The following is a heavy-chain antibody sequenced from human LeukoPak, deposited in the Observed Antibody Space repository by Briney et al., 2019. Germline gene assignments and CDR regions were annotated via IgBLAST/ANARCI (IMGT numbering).Heavy chain of an antibody. CDR1: GFTFSSYA. D-gene: IGHD3-3*01. CDR2: ISGSGGST. V-gene: IGHV3-23*01. CDR3: GESRGYYDFWSGYPFDY. Sequence: GGSLGLSCAASGFTFSSYAMSWVRQAPGKGLEWVSAISGSGGSTYYADSVKGRFTISRDNSKNTLYLQMNSLRAEDTAVYYCGESRGYYDFWSGYPFDYWGQGTLVTVSS. J-gene: IGHJ4*02.